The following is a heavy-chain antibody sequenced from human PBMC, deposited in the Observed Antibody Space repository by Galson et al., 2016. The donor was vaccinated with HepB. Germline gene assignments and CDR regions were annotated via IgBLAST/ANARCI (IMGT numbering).Heavy chain of an antibody. CDR3: ARVEYGMDV. V-gene: IGHV1-69*06. Sequence: SCKASGVTFTNYAYSWARQAPGQGLEWMGGIIPILGAANYAQKFQNRITITADTDTTTVYMEMSSLTADDTAMYYCARVEYGMDVWGRGTTVTVSS. CDR2: IIPILGAA. CDR1: GVTFTNYA. J-gene: IGHJ6*02.